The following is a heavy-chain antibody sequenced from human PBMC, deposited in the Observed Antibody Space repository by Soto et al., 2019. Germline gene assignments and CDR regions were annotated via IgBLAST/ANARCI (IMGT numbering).Heavy chain of an antibody. CDR2: ISAYNGNT. CDR3: ARGDFWSGYLRPPQEPYFDY. CDR1: GYTFTSYG. D-gene: IGHD3-3*01. Sequence: QVQLVQSGAEVKNPGASVKVSCKAAGYTFTSYGISWVRQAPGQGLEWMGWISAYNGNTNYAQKLQGKDTKTTDTSTSTAYMELRSLRSDDTAVYYCARGDFWSGYLRPPQEPYFDYWGQGTLVTVSS. V-gene: IGHV1-18*01. J-gene: IGHJ4*02.